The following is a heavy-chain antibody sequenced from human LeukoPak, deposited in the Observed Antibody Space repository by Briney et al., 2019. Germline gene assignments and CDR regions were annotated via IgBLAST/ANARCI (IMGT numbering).Heavy chain of an antibody. D-gene: IGHD6-6*01. J-gene: IGHJ5*02. V-gene: IGHV3-15*01. CDR3: ARDFFILEYSSSSGWFDP. Sequence: VKPGGSLRLSCAASGFTFSNAWMSWVRQAPGKGLEWVGRIKSKTDDGTADYAAPVKGRFTISRDNSKNTLHLQMNSLRAEDTAVYYCARDFFILEYSSSSGWFDPWGQGTLVTVSS. CDR1: GFTFSNAW. CDR2: IKSKTDDGTA.